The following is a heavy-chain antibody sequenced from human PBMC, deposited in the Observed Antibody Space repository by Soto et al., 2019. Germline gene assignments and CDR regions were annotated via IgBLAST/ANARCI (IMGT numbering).Heavy chain of an antibody. CDR2: ISAYNGNT. Sequence: ASVKVSCKASGYTFTRYCISWVRQAPGQGLEWMGWISAYNGNTNYAQKLQGRVTMTTDTSTSTAYMELRSLRSDDTAVYYCARDSPNIVATQGGDAFDIWGQGTMVTVSS. J-gene: IGHJ3*02. CDR1: GYTFTRYC. V-gene: IGHV1-18*01. CDR3: ARDSPNIVATQGGDAFDI. D-gene: IGHD5-12*01.